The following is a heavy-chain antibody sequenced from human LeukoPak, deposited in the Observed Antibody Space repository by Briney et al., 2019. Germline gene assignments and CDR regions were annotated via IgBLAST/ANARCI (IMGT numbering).Heavy chain of an antibody. CDR2: IRNTANSYST. CDR3: ARVGRWEVLGAYDY. V-gene: IGHV3-72*01. CDR1: GFTFSDHY. D-gene: IGHD1-26*01. Sequence: GGSLTLSCAASGFTFSDHYMDWVRQPPGKGLEWVGRIRNTANSYSTAYAASVRGRFSISRDGSKNSLYLQMNSLKIEDTAVYYCARVGRWEVLGAYDYWGQGTLVTVSS. J-gene: IGHJ4*02.